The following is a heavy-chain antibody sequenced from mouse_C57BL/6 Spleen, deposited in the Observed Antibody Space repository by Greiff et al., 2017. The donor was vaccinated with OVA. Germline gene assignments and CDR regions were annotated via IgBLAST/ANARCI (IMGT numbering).Heavy chain of an antibody. D-gene: IGHD2-5*01. CDR2: IDPSDSYT. CDR3: ARHSNYGGVYAMDY. CDR1: GYTFTSYW. J-gene: IGHJ4*01. Sequence: QVHVKQPGAELVMPGASVKLSCKASGYTFTSYWMHWVKQRPGQGLEWIGEIDPSDSYTNYNQKFKGKSTLTVDKSSSTAYMQLSSLTSEDSAVYYCARHSNYGGVYAMDYWGQGTSVTVSS. V-gene: IGHV1-69*01.